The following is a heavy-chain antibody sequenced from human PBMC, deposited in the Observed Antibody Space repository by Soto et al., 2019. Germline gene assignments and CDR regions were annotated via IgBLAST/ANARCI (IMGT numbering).Heavy chain of an antibody. CDR1: GGSISIYY. J-gene: IGHJ3*02. D-gene: IGHD3-16*02. CDR3: AGRNYDYIWGSYRKNHAFDI. CDR2: IYYSGST. V-gene: IGHV4-59*01. Sequence: SETLSLTCTVSGGSISIYYWSWIRQPPGKGLEWIGYIYYSGSTNYNPSLKSRVTISVDTSKNQFSLKLSSVTAADTAVYYCAGRNYDYIWGSYRKNHAFDIWGQGTMVTVSS.